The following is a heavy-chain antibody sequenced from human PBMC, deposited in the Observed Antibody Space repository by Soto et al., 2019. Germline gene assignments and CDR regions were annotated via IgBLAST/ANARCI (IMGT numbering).Heavy chain of an antibody. J-gene: IGHJ3*02. D-gene: IGHD3-22*01. CDR2: ISGSGDRT. CDR3: AKDLIIMIVVARGAFDI. Sequence: GGSLRLSCAASGFTFSSYAMSWVRQVPGKGLEWVSAISGSGDRTYYADSVKGRFTISRDNSKNTLYLQMNSLRAEDTAVYYCAKDLIIMIVVARGAFDIWGQGTMVTVSS. V-gene: IGHV3-23*01. CDR1: GFTFSSYA.